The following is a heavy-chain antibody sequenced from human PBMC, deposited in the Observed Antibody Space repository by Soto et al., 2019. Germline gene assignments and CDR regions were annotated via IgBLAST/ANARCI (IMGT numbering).Heavy chain of an antibody. Sequence: GGSLRLSCAASGFTVSSNYMNWVRQAPGKGLEWVSVIYDDGNTYYADSVKGRFTISRDNSKSTLYLQMNSLRAEDTAVYYCTRRFIYSLFDHWGQGTLVTVSS. CDR1: GFTVSSNY. CDR3: TRRFIYSLFDH. V-gene: IGHV3-66*01. J-gene: IGHJ4*02. D-gene: IGHD5-18*01. CDR2: IYDDGNT.